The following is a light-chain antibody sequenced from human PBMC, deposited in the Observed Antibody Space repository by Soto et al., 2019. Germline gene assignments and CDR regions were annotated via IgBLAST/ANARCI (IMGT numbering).Light chain of an antibody. CDR2: VAS. Sequence: DIQLTQSPSSVSASVGDRVTITGRASQDIGTWLAWYQQKPGKAPKLLIYVASNLQSGVPSRFSGAGSGTDFELTITRLQPDDFATYHCRQADSFPFTFGPGTKVDVK. J-gene: IGKJ3*01. CDR3: RQADSFPFT. CDR1: QDIGTW. V-gene: IGKV1-12*01.